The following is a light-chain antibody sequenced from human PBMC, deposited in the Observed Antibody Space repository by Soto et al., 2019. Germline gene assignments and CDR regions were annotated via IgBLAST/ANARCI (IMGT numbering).Light chain of an antibody. CDR1: QSVSSSY. CDR3: QQYGSSPLVT. Sequence: EIVLTQSPGTLSLYPGERATLSCRASQSVSSSYLAWYQQKPGQAPRLLIYGASSRATGIPDRFSGSGSGTDFTLTISRLEPEDFAVYYCQQYGSSPLVTFGPGTRLRL. V-gene: IGKV3-20*01. CDR2: GAS. J-gene: IGKJ5*01.